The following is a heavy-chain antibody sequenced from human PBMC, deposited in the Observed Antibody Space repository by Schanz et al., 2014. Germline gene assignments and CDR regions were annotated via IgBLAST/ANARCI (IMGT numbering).Heavy chain of an antibody. CDR2: LYIRST. Sequence: VQLVESGGGLVKPGGSLRLSCVVSGFIFSDHYMTWVRQAPGKGLECVSILYIRSTYYADSVKGRFTISRDNSKNMVFLQMNSLRVEDTAIYYCARDEGKDGYNLAFDVWGQGTLVTVSS. V-gene: IGHV3-66*01. D-gene: IGHD5-12*01. J-gene: IGHJ3*01. CDR1: GFIFSDHY. CDR3: ARDEGKDGYNLAFDV.